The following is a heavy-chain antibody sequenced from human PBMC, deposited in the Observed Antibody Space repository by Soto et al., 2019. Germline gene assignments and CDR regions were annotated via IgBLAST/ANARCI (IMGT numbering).Heavy chain of an antibody. Sequence: GXSVKVSCKASVYTFSDFDINWLRQASGQGPEWMGWMNAKSGDTFFAQRFQGKFNMTWDTSLSTAYMEVGSLTSDDTAMYYCARGNPFNYAGFDVWGQGTTVTVS. D-gene: IGHD3-16*01. V-gene: IGHV1-8*01. CDR3: ARGNPFNYAGFDV. CDR1: VYTFSDFD. J-gene: IGHJ6*02. CDR2: MNAKSGDT.